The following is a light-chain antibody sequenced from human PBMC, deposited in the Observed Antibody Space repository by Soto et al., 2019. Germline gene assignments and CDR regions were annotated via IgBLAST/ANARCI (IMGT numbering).Light chain of an antibody. CDR1: SSDVGGYNY. CDR2: DVS. CDR3: SSYTNSITLCV. V-gene: IGLV2-14*01. Sequence: QSALTQPASVSGSPGQSITISCTGTSSDVGGYNYVSWYQQHPGKAPKLMIYDVSNRPSGVSNRFSGSKSGNTASLTISGLQAEDEVDYSCSSYTNSITLCVFGTGTKVTVL. J-gene: IGLJ1*01.